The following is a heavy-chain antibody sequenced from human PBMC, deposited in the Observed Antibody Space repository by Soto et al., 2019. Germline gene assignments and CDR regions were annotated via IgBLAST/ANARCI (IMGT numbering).Heavy chain of an antibody. CDR2: IYYSGST. D-gene: IGHD1-26*01. V-gene: IGHV4-39*02. CDR3: ARDAGAYYFDY. J-gene: IGHJ4*02. Sequence: SETLSLTCTVSGGSISSSTYYWGWMRQPPGKGLEWIGSIYYSGSTYYNPSLKSRVTISVDTSKNQFSLKLSSVTAADTAVYYCARDAGAYYFDYWGQGTLVTVSS. CDR1: GGSISSSTYY.